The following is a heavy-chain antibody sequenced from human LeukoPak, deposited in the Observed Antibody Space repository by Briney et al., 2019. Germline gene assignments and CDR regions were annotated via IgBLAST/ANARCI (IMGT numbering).Heavy chain of an antibody. J-gene: IGHJ4*02. CDR3: ARGYGSGSYFAY. Sequence: PSETLSLTCAVYGGSFSGNYWSWMRQPPGKGLEWIGKINHSGSTNYNPSLKSRVTISIDTSKNHFSLRLSSVTAADTAVYYCARGYGSGSYFAYWGQGTLVTVSS. V-gene: IGHV4-34*01. CDR1: GGSFSGNY. D-gene: IGHD3-10*01. CDR2: INHSGST.